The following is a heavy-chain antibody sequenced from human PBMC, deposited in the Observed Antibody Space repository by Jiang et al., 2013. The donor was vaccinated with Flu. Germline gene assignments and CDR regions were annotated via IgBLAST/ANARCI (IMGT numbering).Heavy chain of an antibody. Sequence: LLKPSETLSLTCAVYGGSFSGYYWSWIRQPPGKGLEWIGEINHSGSTNYNPSLKSRVTISVDTSKNQFSLKLSSVTAADTAVYYCAREAPKTRLSEADYWGQGTLV. D-gene: IGHD1/OR15-1a*01. CDR1: GGSFSGYY. J-gene: IGHJ4*02. CDR2: INHSGST. V-gene: IGHV4-34*01. CDR3: AREAPKTRLSEADY.